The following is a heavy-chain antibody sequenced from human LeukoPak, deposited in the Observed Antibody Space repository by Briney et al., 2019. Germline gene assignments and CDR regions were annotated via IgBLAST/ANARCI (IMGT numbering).Heavy chain of an antibody. V-gene: IGHV3-7*01. D-gene: IGHD3-9*01. CDR1: GFTFSSYW. CDR3: ASILTDTAFDP. J-gene: IGHJ5*02. CDR2: IKQDGSEK. Sequence: PGGSLRLSCAASGFTFSSYWMSWVRQAPGKGLEWVANIKQDGSEKYYVDSVKGLFTISRDNAKNSLYLQMNSLRAEDTAVYYCASILTDTAFDPWGQGTLVTVSS.